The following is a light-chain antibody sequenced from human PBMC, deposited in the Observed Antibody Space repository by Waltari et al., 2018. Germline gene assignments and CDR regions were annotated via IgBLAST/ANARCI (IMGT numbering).Light chain of an antibody. V-gene: IGLV2-23*02. Sequence: QSALTQPASVSGSPGQSTTISCTGTSSDIGYYNLVSWYQHLPGKAPKVMMYAVTKRPSGVSNRFAGSKSGNTASLTISGVQAEDEGHYYCCSYAGSGTWVFGGGTKLTVL. CDR3: CSYAGSGTWV. CDR1: SSDIGYYNL. J-gene: IGLJ3*02. CDR2: AVT.